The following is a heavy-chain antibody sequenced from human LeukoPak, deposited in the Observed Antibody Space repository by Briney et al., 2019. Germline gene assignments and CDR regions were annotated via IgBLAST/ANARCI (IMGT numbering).Heavy chain of an antibody. D-gene: IGHD2-8*01. CDR2: ISWNGGTS. Sequence: PGGSLRLSCAASGFIFDDYAMHWVRQAPGKGLEWISLISWNGGTSYYAESLKGRFTIFRDNSKNSLFLQMNSLGLDDSAFYYCAKGMSIVYTSAPLHFWGQGTLVTVSS. V-gene: IGHV3-43D*03. CDR1: GFIFDDYA. J-gene: IGHJ4*02. CDR3: AKGMSIVYTSAPLHF.